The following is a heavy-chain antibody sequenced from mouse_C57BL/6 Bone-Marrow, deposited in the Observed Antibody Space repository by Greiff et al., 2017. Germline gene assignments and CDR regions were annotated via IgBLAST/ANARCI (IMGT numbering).Heavy chain of an antibody. D-gene: IGHD1-1*01. CDR2: LNPNYGTT. V-gene: IGHV1-39*01. J-gene: IGHJ2*01. Sequence: EVQLQQSGPELVNPGASVKISCKASGYSFTDYNMNWVKQSNGQSLQWIGVLNPNYGTTSYNQKFKGKATLTVDQSSSTAYMQLNSLTSEDSAVYYCARGDYYGSRKDYWGQGTTLTVSS. CDR1: GYSFTDYN. CDR3: ARGDYYGSRKDY.